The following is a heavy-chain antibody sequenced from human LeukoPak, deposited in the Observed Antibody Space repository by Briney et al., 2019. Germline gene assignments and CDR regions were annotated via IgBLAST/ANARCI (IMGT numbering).Heavy chain of an antibody. Sequence: GASVKVSCKASGYTFTSYGISWVRQAPGQGLEWMGWISAYNGNTNYAQKLQGRVTMTTDTSTSTAYMELRSLRSDDTAVYYCARISSYDSSGSSDYWGQGTLVTVSS. CDR1: GYTFTSYG. V-gene: IGHV1-18*01. J-gene: IGHJ4*02. CDR2: ISAYNGNT. D-gene: IGHD3-22*01. CDR3: ARISSYDSSGSSDY.